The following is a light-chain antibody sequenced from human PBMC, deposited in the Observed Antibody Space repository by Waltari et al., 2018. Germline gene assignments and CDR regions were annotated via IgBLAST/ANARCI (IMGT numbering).Light chain of an antibody. CDR1: QSVLYSPNNKNY. J-gene: IGKJ1*01. CDR2: GAS. Sequence: DIVMTQSPDSLAVSLGERATINCKSSQSVLYSPNNKNYLAWYQQKPGQPPQLLIYGASTRESGVPDRFSGSGSGTDFTLTISSLQAEDVAVYYCHQYANSPWTFGQGTKVEVK. CDR3: HQYANSPWT. V-gene: IGKV4-1*01.